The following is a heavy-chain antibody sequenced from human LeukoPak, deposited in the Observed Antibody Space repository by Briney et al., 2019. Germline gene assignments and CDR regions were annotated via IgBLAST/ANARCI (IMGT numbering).Heavy chain of an antibody. V-gene: IGHV4-61*02. D-gene: IGHD6-6*01. CDR3: ARDLIVEQLVRRGDAFDI. CDR1: GGSIGSGTYY. CDR2: IYTSGST. Sequence: SETLSLTCTVSGGSIGSGTYYWTWLRQPAGKGLEWVGRIYTSGSTNYNPSLKSRVTMSVDTSKNQFSLKLSSVTAADTAVYYCARDLIVEQLVRRGDAFDIWGQGTMVTVSS. J-gene: IGHJ3*02.